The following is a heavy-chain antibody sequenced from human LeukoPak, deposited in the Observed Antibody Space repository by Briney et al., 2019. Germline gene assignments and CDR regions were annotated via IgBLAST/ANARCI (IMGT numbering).Heavy chain of an antibody. V-gene: IGHV4-34*01. Sequence: SETLSLTCTVSGGSISSDYWSWIRQPPGKGLEWIGEINHSGSTNYNPSLKSRVTISVDTSKNQFSLKLSSVTAADTAVYYCARRRGYSYGYYFDYWGQGTLVTVSS. CDR2: INHSGST. CDR3: ARRRGYSYGYYFDY. J-gene: IGHJ4*02. D-gene: IGHD5-18*01. CDR1: GGSISSDY.